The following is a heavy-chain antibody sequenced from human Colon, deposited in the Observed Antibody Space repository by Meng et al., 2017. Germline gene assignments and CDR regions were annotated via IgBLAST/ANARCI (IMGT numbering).Heavy chain of an antibody. CDR2: ISTTGSIA. Sequence: VSVGGSGGGWVKPGGSLRLSCAASGFIFSDYYMAWIRQTPGKGLEWVSYISTTGSIAYYADSVKGRFTISRDNAKNSVYLQMNSLRAEDTAVYYCATTGSRSSGSWGQGTLVTVSS. J-gene: IGHJ4*02. CDR3: ATTGSRSSGS. D-gene: IGHD3-22*01. CDR1: GFIFSDYY. V-gene: IGHV3-11*01.